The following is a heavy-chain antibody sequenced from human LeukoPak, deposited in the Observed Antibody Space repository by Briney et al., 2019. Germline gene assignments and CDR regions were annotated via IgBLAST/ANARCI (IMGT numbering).Heavy chain of an antibody. V-gene: IGHV4-4*07. J-gene: IGHJ5*02. D-gene: IGHD2-2*01. Sequence: PSETLSLTYTVSGGSISSYYWSWIRQPAGKGLEWIGRIYTSGSTNYNPSLKSRVTMSVDTSKNQFSLKLSSVTAADTAVYYCARQADIVVVPAGFDPWGQGTLVTVSS. CDR2: IYTSGST. CDR3: ARQADIVVVPAGFDP. CDR1: GGSISSYY.